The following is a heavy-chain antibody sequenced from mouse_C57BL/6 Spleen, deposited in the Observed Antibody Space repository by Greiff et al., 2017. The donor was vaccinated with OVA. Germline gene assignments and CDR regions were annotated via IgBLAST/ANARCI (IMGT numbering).Heavy chain of an antibody. D-gene: IGHD1-1*02. CDR1: GYSITSGYD. J-gene: IGHJ3*01. V-gene: IGHV3-1*01. CDR2: ISYSGST. CDR3: AREGRGGFAY. Sequence: VQLKQSGPGMVKPSQSLSLTCTVTGYSITSGYDWHWIRHFPGNKLEWMGYISYSGSTNYNPSLKSRISITHDTSKNHFFLKLNSVTTEDTATYYCAREGRGGFAYWGQGTLVTVSA.